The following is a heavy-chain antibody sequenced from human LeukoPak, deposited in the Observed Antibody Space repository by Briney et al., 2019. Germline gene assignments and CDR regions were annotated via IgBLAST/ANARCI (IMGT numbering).Heavy chain of an antibody. CDR2: IYHSGST. Sequence: GSLRLSCAASGFTFSSYGMSWVRQPPGKGLEWIGEIYHSGSTNYNPSLKSRVTISVDKSKNQFSLKLSSVTAADTAVYYCAKWTEGGAFDSWGQGTMLIVSS. D-gene: IGHD1-26*01. CDR3: AKWTEGGAFDS. J-gene: IGHJ3*01. V-gene: IGHV4-4*02. CDR1: GFTFSSYGM.